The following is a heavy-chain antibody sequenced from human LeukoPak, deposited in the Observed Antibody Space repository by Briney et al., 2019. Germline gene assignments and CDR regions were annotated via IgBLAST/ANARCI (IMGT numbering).Heavy chain of an antibody. Sequence: TGGSLRLSCAASGFTFSSYGMHWVRQAPGKGLEWVAVMYHDGSTKYFADSVKGRFTISRDNSKNTLYLQMNSLRAEDTAVYYCARGAQWEPPYYFDYWGQGTQVTVSS. D-gene: IGHD1-26*01. J-gene: IGHJ4*02. CDR2: MYHDGSTK. CDR3: ARGAQWEPPYYFDY. CDR1: GFTFSSYG. V-gene: IGHV3-33*01.